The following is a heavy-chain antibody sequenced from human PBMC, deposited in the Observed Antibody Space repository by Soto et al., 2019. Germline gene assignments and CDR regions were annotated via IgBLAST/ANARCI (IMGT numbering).Heavy chain of an antibody. J-gene: IGHJ4*02. D-gene: IGHD3-9*01. CDR2: IYHLGST. V-gene: IGHV4-59*01. Sequence: SETLSLTCTVSGGSISGYYWSWIRQPPGKGLEWIGYIYHLGSTFYNPSLKSRVTISVDTSKNQFSLKLSSVSAADTAVYYCARSDISTGFYNYWGQGTLVTVS. CDR3: ARSDISTGFYNY. CDR1: GGSISGYY.